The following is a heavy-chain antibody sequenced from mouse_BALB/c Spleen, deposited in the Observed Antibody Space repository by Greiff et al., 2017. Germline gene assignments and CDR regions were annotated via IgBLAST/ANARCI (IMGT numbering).Heavy chain of an antibody. CDR1: GYTFSSYW. CDR3: ARGDYGSLYWYFDV. Sequence: VQGVESGAELMKPGASVKISCKATGYTFSSYWIEWVKQRPGHGLEWIGEILPGSGSTNYNEKFKGKATFTADTSSNTAYMQLSSLTSEDSAVYYCARGDYGSLYWYFDVWGAGTTVTVSS. J-gene: IGHJ1*01. D-gene: IGHD1-1*01. V-gene: IGHV1-9*01. CDR2: ILPGSGST.